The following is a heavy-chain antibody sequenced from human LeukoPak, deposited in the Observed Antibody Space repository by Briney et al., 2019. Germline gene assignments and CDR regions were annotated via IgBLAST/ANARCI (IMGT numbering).Heavy chain of an antibody. CDR1: GFTFSSYG. CDR2: ISTTGGST. Sequence: GGSLRLSCAASGFTFSSYGMSWVRQAPGKGLEWVSAISTTGGSTYYADSVKGRFTISRDNSKNTLYLQMNSLRAEDTAVYYCAELGITMIGGVWGKGTTVTISS. CDR3: AELGITMIGGV. V-gene: IGHV3-23*01. D-gene: IGHD3-10*02. J-gene: IGHJ6*04.